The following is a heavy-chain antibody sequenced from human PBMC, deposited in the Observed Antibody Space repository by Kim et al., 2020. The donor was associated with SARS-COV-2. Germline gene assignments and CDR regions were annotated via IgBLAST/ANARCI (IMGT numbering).Heavy chain of an antibody. CDR2: ISCDGSNK. V-gene: IGHV3-30-3*01. CDR3: ARDAAPMVRGVIASYYYYGMDV. CDR1: GFTFSSYA. Sequence: GGSLRLSCAASGFTFSSYAMHWVRQAPGKGLEWVAVISCDGSNKYYADSVKGRFTISRDNSKNTLYLQMNSLRAEDTAVYYCARDAAPMVRGVIASYYYYGMDVWGQGTTVTVSS. J-gene: IGHJ6*02. D-gene: IGHD3-10*01.